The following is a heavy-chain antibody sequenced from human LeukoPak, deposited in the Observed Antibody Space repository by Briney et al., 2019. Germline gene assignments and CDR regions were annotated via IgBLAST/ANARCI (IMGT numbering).Heavy chain of an antibody. J-gene: IGHJ4*02. Sequence: GRSLRLSCAASGFTFSSYGMHWVRQAPGKGLEWVAVISYDGSNKYYADSVKGRFTISRDNSKNTLYLQMNSLRAEDTAVYYCAKDPPQQQATGYFDYWGQGTLVTVSS. CDR1: GFTFSSYG. V-gene: IGHV3-30*18. CDR3: AKDPPQQQATGYFDY. D-gene: IGHD6-13*01. CDR2: ISYDGSNK.